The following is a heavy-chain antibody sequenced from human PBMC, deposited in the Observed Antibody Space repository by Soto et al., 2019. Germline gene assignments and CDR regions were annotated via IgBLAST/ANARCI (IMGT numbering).Heavy chain of an antibody. CDR3: AKKGLGSLATDCTTGDCHYAFDV. CDR1: GFTFYNYA. D-gene: IGHD2-8*01. V-gene: IGHV3-23*01. J-gene: IGHJ3*01. CDR2: ISGGGDGT. Sequence: EVQLLESGGGLVRPGGSLRLSCAASGFTFYNYAMNWVRQAPGKGLEWVSTISGGGDGTYYADSVKGRFTISRDNSRNTVYLQMNSLRAEETAVYYCAKKGLGSLATDCTTGDCHYAFDVWGQGTLVTVSS.